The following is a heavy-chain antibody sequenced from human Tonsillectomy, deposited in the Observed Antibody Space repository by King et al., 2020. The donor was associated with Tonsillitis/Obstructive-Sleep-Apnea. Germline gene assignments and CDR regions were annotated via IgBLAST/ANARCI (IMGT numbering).Heavy chain of an antibody. D-gene: IGHD2-21*01. J-gene: IGHJ6*03. Sequence: QLVQSGGGLVQPGGSLKLSCAASGFTFSGSAMHWVRQASGKGLEWVGRISSKANSYETAYAASVKGRFTISRDDSKNTAYLQMNSLKTEDTAVYDCTRLAGALTPNMDVWGKGTTVTVSS. CDR1: GFTFSGSA. CDR3: TRLAGALTPNMDV. CDR2: ISSKANSYET. V-gene: IGHV3-73*01.